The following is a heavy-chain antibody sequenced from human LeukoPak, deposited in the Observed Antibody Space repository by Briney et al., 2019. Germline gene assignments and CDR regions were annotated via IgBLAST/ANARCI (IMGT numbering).Heavy chain of an antibody. CDR1: GFTFSNAW. D-gene: IGHD3-22*01. CDR3: ATDFYDTT. V-gene: IGHV3-15*07. CDR2: IRSNSDGGTI. J-gene: IGHJ5*02. Sequence: GGSLRLSCATSGFTFSNAWMNWVRQAPGKGLEWVGRIRSNSDGGTIDYAAPVKGRFTLSRDDSKTTLYLQMNSLQTEDTAVYYCATDFYDTTWGQGTLVTVSS.